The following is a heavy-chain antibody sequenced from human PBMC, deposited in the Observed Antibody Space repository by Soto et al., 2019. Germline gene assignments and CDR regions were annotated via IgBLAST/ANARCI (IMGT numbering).Heavy chain of an antibody. Sequence: SEPLSLTCTVSGVSISDTSYYWGWIRQPPGKRLEWIGSIYYSGNTYYNPSLKSRLTISVDSSKDQFSLNMTSVTAADTAVYYCAIHGSGWGQGIWVTVFS. V-gene: IGHV4-39*01. D-gene: IGHD3-10*01. J-gene: IGHJ4*02. CDR1: GVSISDTSYY. CDR2: IYYSGNT. CDR3: AIHGSG.